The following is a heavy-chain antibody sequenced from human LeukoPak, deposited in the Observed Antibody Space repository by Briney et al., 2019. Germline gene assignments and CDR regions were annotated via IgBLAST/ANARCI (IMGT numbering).Heavy chain of an antibody. D-gene: IGHD2-15*01. CDR3: AVHLCGSCPDC. J-gene: IGHJ4*02. Sequence: GWALTHSFPTSRLTLSSYNMDWLRQAPARGVEWISRIDTSGGIMYYEDAVKGRFSISIDNDKTSLYLQMNSLRDEDAAVYYCAVHLCGSCPDCWGQGTLVTVSS. CDR1: RLTLSSYN. CDR2: IDTSGGIM. V-gene: IGHV3-48*02.